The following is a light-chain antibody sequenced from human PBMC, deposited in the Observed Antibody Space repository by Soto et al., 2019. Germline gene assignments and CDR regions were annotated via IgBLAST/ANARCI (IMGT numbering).Light chain of an antibody. CDR3: QQRSNWPLT. J-gene: IGKJ4*01. CDR2: GAS. V-gene: IGKV3-11*01. Sequence: EIVFTQSPTTLSLSPGERATLSCRASQSVSSYLAWYQQKPGQAPRLLIYGASNRATGIPARFSGSGSGTDFTLTISSLEPEDFAVYYCQQRSNWPLTFGGGTKV. CDR1: QSVSSY.